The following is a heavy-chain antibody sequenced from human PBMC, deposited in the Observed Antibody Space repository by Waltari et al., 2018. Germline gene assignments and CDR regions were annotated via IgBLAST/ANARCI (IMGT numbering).Heavy chain of an antibody. J-gene: IGHJ5*02. CDR3: ARVVGNDYYDSSGYYSPNWFDP. Sequence: QVQLQESGPGLVKPSETLSLTCTVSGGSISSYYWSWIRRPPGTGREWIGYIYYSGSTNYNPSLKSRVTISVDTSKNQFSLKLSSVTAADTAVYYCARVVGNDYYDSSGYYSPNWFDPWGQGTLVTVSS. CDR2: IYYSGST. CDR1: GGSISSYY. D-gene: IGHD3-22*01. V-gene: IGHV4-59*01.